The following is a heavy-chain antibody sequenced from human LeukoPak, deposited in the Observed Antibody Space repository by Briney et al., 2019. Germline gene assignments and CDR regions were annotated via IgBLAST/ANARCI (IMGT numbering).Heavy chain of an antibody. V-gene: IGHV1-69*13. Sequence: SVKVSCKASGGTFSSYAISWVRQAPGQGLEWMGGIIPIFGTANYAQKFQGRVTITADESTSTAYMELRSLRSDDTAVYYCAGPRGHYGDYGNYYYGMDVWGQGTTVTVSS. D-gene: IGHD4-17*01. CDR3: AGPRGHYGDYGNYYYGMDV. CDR2: IIPIFGTA. J-gene: IGHJ6*02. CDR1: GGTFSSYA.